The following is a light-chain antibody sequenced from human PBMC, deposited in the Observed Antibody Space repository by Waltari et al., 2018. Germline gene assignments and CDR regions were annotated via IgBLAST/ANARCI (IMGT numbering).Light chain of an antibody. Sequence: EIVMTQSPATLSVSPGERATLSCRASQSVSSNLAWYQQKPGQAHRLLIYGASTRATGIPARCSGSGSGTEFTLTISSMQSEDFAVYYCQQYNNWPLTITFGQGTRLEIK. V-gene: IGKV3-15*01. CDR3: QQYNNWPLTIT. J-gene: IGKJ5*01. CDR2: GAS. CDR1: QSVSSN.